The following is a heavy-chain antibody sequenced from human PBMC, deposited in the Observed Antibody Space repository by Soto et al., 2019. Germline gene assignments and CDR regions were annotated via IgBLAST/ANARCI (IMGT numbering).Heavy chain of an antibody. D-gene: IGHD1-26*01. CDR1: GGSISSYY. J-gene: IGHJ4*02. Sequence: QVQLQESGPGLVKPSETLSLTCTVSGGSISSYYWSWIRQPPGKGLEWIGYIYYSGSTNYNPSLKSRVTISVDTSKNQFSLKLSSVTAADTDVYYCARYRGGSFYFDYWGQGTLVTVSS. CDR2: IYYSGST. CDR3: ARYRGGSFYFDY. V-gene: IGHV4-59*01.